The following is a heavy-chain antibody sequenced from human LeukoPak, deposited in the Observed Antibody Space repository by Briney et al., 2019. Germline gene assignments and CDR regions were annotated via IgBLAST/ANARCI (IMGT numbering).Heavy chain of an antibody. CDR1: GYPFTGYY. CDR2: VNPDSGGT. CDR3: ARTSGYDFGTDFDY. J-gene: IGHJ4*02. V-gene: IGHV1-2*02. D-gene: IGHD5-12*01. Sequence: ASVKVSCKASGYPFTGYYLHWVRQAPGQGLEWMGWVNPDSGGTDYEQKFQGRVTMTRDTSISTAYMELSRLRSDDTAVYYCARTSGYDFGTDFDYWGQGTLVTVSS.